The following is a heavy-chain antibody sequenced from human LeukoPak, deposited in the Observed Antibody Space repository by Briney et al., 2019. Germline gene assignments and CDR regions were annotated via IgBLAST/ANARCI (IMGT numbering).Heavy chain of an antibody. CDR3: ARETSDYSSSWYGYYFDY. CDR1: GFSLSTSGMR. D-gene: IGHD6-13*01. Sequence: SGPTLVNPTQTLTLTCTFSGFSLSTSGMRVSWIRQPPGKALEWLARIDWNDDKFYSTSLKTRLTISKDTSKNQVVLTMTNMDPVDTATYFCARETSDYSSSWYGYYFDYWGQGTLVTASS. V-gene: IGHV2-70*04. J-gene: IGHJ4*02. CDR2: IDWNDDK.